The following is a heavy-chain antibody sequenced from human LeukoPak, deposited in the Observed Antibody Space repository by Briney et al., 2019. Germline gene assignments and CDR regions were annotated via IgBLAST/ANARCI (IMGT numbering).Heavy chain of an antibody. CDR2: ISDTGGTT. V-gene: IGHV3-23*01. CDR3: LKVPRVYYGEPIYYFDY. Sequence: PGGSPRLSCAVAGFNFSTYNMNWFRQPPGKGLQWVSAISDTGGTTYYADSVKGRFTISRDNSNITPYLQMNSLRAEDTAVYYCLKVPRVYYGEPIYYFDYWGQGTLVTVSS. D-gene: IGHD4-17*01. CDR1: GFNFSTYN. J-gene: IGHJ4*02.